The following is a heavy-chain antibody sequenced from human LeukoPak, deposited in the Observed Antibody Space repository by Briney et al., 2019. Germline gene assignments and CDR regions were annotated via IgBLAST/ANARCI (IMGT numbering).Heavy chain of an antibody. Sequence: GGSLRLSCAASGFTFSSYAISWVRQAPGKGLEWVSAISGSGGSTYYADSVKGRFTISRDNSKNTLYLQMNSLRAEDTAVYYCAKHRGQTTVLGYWGQGTLVTVSS. V-gene: IGHV3-23*01. CDR3: AKHRGQTTVLGY. D-gene: IGHD4-17*01. CDR1: GFTFSSYA. J-gene: IGHJ4*02. CDR2: ISGSGGST.